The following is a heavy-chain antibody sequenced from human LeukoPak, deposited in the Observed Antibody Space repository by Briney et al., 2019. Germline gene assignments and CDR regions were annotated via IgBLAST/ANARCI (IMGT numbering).Heavy chain of an antibody. CDR1: GFTFNTYA. CDR3: AKDYSGYVDY. V-gene: IGHV3-23*01. Sequence: GGSLRLSCAASGFTFNTYAMSWVRQAPGKGLEWVSSISGGDVSTSYADSVKGRFTISRDNSKNTLFLQMDSLRVEDTALYYCAKDYSGYVDYWGQGTLVTVSS. J-gene: IGHJ4*02. CDR2: ISGGDVST. D-gene: IGHD5-12*01.